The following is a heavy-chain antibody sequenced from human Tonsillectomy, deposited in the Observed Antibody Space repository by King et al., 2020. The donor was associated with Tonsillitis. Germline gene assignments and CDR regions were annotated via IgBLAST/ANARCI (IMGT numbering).Heavy chain of an antibody. V-gene: IGHV3-11*01. J-gene: IGHJ6*02. D-gene: IGHD3-9*01. CDR3: AREGYDILTGYSPYYYYGMDV. CDR1: GFTFSDYY. Sequence: VQLVESGGGLVKPGGSLRLSCAASGFTFSDYYMSWIRQAPGKGLEWVSYISSSGTTIYYADSVKGRFTISRDNAKNSLFLQMNSLRAEDTAVYYCAREGYDILTGYSPYYYYGMDVWGQGTTVTVSS. CDR2: ISSSGTTI.